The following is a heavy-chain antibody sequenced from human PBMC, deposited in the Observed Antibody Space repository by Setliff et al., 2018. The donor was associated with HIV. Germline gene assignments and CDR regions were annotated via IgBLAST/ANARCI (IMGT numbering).Heavy chain of an antibody. CDR3: ARASVGATGLYAFDI. CDR2: IYTSGST. CDR1: GGSISSSSYY. J-gene: IGHJ3*02. V-gene: IGHV4-61*09. D-gene: IGHD1-26*01. Sequence: PSETLSLTCTVSGGSISSSSYYWSWIRQPAGKGLEWIGHIYTSGSTNYNPSLKSRVTISVDTSKTQFSLRLNSLTATDTALYYCARASVGATGLYAFDIWGQGTVVTVSS.